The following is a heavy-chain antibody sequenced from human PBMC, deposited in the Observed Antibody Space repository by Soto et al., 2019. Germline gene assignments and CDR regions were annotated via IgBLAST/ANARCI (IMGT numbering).Heavy chain of an antibody. CDR2: THRTGST. CDR3: ARESAGSGKNNWFDP. J-gene: IGHJ5*02. D-gene: IGHD3-10*01. Sequence: SETLSLTCSVSRGSISSYYLSWVRQPPGKGLEWIGFTHRTGSTKYNPSLESRVTISVDTSQNQLSLRLSSVTAAETAVYYCARESAGSGKNNWFDPWGQGILVTVSS. CDR1: RGSISSYY. V-gene: IGHV4-59*01.